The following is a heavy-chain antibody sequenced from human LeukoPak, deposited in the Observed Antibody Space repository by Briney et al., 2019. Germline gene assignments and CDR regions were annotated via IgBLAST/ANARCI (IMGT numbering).Heavy chain of an antibody. J-gene: IGHJ3*02. CDR1: GYTFTGYY. CDR2: INPNSGGT. CDR3: ARGNSEGAWIQLWSSYPDAFDI. D-gene: IGHD5-18*01. V-gene: IGHV1-2*04. Sequence: GASVKVSCKASGYTFTGYYMHWVRQAPGQGLEWMGWINPNSGGTNYAQKFQGWVTMTRDTSISTAYMELSRLRSDDTAVYYCARGNSEGAWIQLWSSYPDAFDIWGQGTMVTVSS.